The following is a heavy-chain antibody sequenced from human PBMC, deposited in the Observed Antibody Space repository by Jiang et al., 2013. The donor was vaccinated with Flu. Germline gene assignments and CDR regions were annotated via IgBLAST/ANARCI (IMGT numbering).Heavy chain of an antibody. D-gene: IGHD5-18*01. CDR1: GGSISSYY. Sequence: GLVKPSETLSLTCTVSGGSISSYYWSWIRQPPGKGLEWIGYIPYSGSTSYNAPLKSRVSISIDRSKNQFSLNLRSVTAADTAVYYCARAPRYGPLYWGHGTLVTVSS. CDR2: IPYSGST. CDR3: ARAPRYGPLY. V-gene: IGHV4-59*06. J-gene: IGHJ4*01.